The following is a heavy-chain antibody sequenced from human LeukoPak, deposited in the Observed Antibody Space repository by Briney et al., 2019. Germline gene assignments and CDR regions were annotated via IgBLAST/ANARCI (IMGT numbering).Heavy chain of an antibody. Sequence: GASVKVSCKASGGTFSSYAISWVRQAPGQGLEWMGGIIPIFGTANYAQKFQGRVTITADESTSTAYMELSSLRSEDTAVYYCASASSSYDWFDPWGQGTLFTVSS. V-gene: IGHV1-69*13. D-gene: IGHD6-13*01. CDR3: ASASSSYDWFDP. CDR1: GGTFSSYA. J-gene: IGHJ5*02. CDR2: IIPIFGTA.